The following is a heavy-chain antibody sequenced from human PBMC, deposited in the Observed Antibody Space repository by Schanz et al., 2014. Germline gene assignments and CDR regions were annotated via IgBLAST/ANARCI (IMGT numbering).Heavy chain of an antibody. D-gene: IGHD2-2*01. Sequence: QVQLQESGPGLVKPSQTLSLTCSVSGGSISSGSYYWNWIRQPAGKGLEWIGRVYTSGSTNYNPALKSRAPRPLPPSKNQFPLKLRSVTAADTAVYYCARAARRTRVVPLYFDYWGQGTLVTVSS. CDR3: ARAARRTRVVPLYFDY. CDR2: VYTSGST. CDR1: GGSISSGSYY. J-gene: IGHJ4*02. V-gene: IGHV4-61*02.